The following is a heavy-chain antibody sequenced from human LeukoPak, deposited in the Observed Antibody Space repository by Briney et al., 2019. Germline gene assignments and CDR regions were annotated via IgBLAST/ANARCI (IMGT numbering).Heavy chain of an antibody. D-gene: IGHD6-19*01. V-gene: IGHV3-53*01. J-gene: IGHJ3*02. Sequence: GGSLRLSCAASGFTVSSNYMSWVRQAPGKGLEWVAVIYSGGSTYYADSVKGRFTISRDNSKNTLYLQMNSLRAEDTAVYYCARGGPWEQWLAPESAFDIWGQGTMVTVSS. CDR2: IYSGGST. CDR1: GFTVSSNY. CDR3: ARGGPWEQWLAPESAFDI.